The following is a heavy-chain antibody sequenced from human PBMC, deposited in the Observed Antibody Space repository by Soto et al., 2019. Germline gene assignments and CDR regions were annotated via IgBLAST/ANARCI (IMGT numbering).Heavy chain of an antibody. D-gene: IGHD2-2*01. CDR2: ISGSGDNT. CDR1: GFSFDDYA. V-gene: IGHV3-23*01. CDR3: AREDSIIIPAVSDF. J-gene: IGHJ4*02. Sequence: PGGSLRLSCAASGFSFDDYAMTWVRRATGKGLEWVSAISGSGDNTYYADSVKGRFTISRDNSRNTLYLQLNTLRAEDTALYYCAREDSIIIPAVSDFWGQGTLVTVSS.